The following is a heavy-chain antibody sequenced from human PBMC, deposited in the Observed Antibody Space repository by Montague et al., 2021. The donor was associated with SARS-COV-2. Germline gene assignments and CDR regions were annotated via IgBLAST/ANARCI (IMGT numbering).Heavy chain of an antibody. CDR2: TYYRSKWYN. D-gene: IGHD1-1*01. J-gene: IGHJ6*02. Sequence: CAISGDSVSSNSATWNWVRQSPSRGLEWLGRTYYRSKWYNDYAVSARGRVTIIPDTSKNQFSLQLNSVTPEDTAIYYCTSGREGNYNVMDVWGQGTTVTVSS. CDR1: GDSVSSNSAT. V-gene: IGHV6-1*01. CDR3: TSGREGNYNVMDV.